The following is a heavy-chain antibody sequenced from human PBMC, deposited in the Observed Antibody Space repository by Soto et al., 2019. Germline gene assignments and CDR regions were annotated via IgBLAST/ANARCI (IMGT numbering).Heavy chain of an antibody. CDR3: ARERVGHSAMDV. J-gene: IGHJ6*02. CDR1: GGSITNYY. V-gene: IGHV4-59*12. D-gene: IGHD1-26*01. Sequence: QVQLQESGPGLVKPSETLSLMCTVSGGSITNYYWSWIRQSPATGLAWIGYVSDSGSTKYNPSLKSRVTISVDTSKNQFSLKLTSLTAADTAVYYCARERVGHSAMDVWGQGTTVTVSS. CDR2: VSDSGST.